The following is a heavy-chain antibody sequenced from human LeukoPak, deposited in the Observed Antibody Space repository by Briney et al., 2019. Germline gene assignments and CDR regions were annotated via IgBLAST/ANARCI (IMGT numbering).Heavy chain of an antibody. CDR1: GFTFSSYA. J-gene: IGHJ5*02. CDR2: ISYDGSNK. V-gene: IGHV3-30*04. Sequence: GRSLRLSCAASGFTFSSYAMHWVRQAPGKGLEWVAVISYDGSNKYYADSVKGRFTISRDNSKNTLYLQMNSLRAEDTAVYYCARDYSSSWRNWFDPWGQGTLVTVSP. CDR3: ARDYSSSWRNWFDP. D-gene: IGHD6-13*01.